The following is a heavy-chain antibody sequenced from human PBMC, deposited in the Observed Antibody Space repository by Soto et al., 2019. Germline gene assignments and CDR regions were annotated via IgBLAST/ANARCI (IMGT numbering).Heavy chain of an antibody. CDR1: GGTFSSYA. D-gene: IGHD2-15*01. J-gene: IGHJ6*02. Sequence: GASVKVSCKASGGTFSSYAISWVRQAPGQGLEWMGGIIPIFGTANYAQKFQGRVTITADESTSTAYMELSSLRSEDTAVYYCARDLSPRTEVVVAAPILDYYGMDVWGQGTTVTVSS. CDR3: ARDLSPRTEVVVAAPILDYYGMDV. CDR2: IIPIFGTA. V-gene: IGHV1-69*13.